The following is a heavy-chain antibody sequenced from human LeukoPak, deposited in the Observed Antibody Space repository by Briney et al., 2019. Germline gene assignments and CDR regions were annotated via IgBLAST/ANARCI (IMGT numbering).Heavy chain of an antibody. CDR2: INPDGSTT. J-gene: IGHJ3*02. D-gene: IGHD6-13*01. CDR3: ARDARGAAAADDPLDI. CDR1: GFTFTNYW. V-gene: IGHV3-74*01. Sequence: PGGSLRLSCAASGFTFTNYWMFWVRQAPGKGLVWVSGINPDGSTTTYADSVKGRFTISRENAKSTLYLHMNILRVEDTAVYYCARDARGAAAADDPLDIWGQGTTVTVSS.